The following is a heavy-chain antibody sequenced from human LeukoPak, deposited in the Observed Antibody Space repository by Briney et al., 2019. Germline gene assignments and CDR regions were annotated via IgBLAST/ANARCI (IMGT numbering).Heavy chain of an antibody. CDR2: ISGSGRDL. CDR3: AKEDIVLVPAALMSH. V-gene: IGHV3-23*01. D-gene: IGHD2-2*01. J-gene: IGHJ4*02. Sequence: GGSLRLSCAASGFTFSSYGMSWVRQAPGRGLECVSGISGSGRDLFYADSVKGRFTISRVNSKSTLYLQMNSLRAEDTAVYYCAKEDIVLVPAALMSHWGQGTLVTVSS. CDR1: GFTFSSYG.